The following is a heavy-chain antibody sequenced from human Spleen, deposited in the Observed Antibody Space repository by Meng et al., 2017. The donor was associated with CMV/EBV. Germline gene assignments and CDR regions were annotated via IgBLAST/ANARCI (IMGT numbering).Heavy chain of an antibody. CDR2: ISSSSRTI. V-gene: IGHV3-48*04. Sequence: GESLKISCAASGFTFSSYSMSWVRQAPGKGLEWVSYISSSSRTIYYADSVKGRFTISRDNAKNSLYLQMNSLRAEDTAVYYCARDQHLVSDFDYWGQGTLVTVSS. D-gene: IGHD6-13*01. CDR1: GFTFSSYS. J-gene: IGHJ4*02. CDR3: ARDQHLVSDFDY.